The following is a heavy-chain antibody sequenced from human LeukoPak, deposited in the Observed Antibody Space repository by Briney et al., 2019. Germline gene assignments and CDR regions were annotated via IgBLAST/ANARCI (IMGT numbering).Heavy chain of an antibody. Sequence: PSETLSLTCTVSGGSISSYYWSWIRQPPGKGLEWIGHIYYSGSTNYNPSLKSRVTISVDTSKNQFSLKLSSVTAADTAVYYCARSTPNDDYWGQGTLVTVSS. CDR2: IYYSGST. V-gene: IGHV4-59*01. CDR1: GGSISSYY. D-gene: IGHD1-1*01. J-gene: IGHJ4*02. CDR3: ARSTPNDDY.